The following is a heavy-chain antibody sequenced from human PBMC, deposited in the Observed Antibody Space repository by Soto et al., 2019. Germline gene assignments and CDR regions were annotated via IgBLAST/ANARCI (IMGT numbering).Heavy chain of an antibody. J-gene: IGHJ6*02. Sequence: EVQLLESGGDLVQPGGSLRLVCAASGFTFSNAGMRWVRQAPGQGLELVSSIGPSGNTYYSDAVKGRFTISRDISRDTLFLHMDILRAEDTATYFCPCLIANANYRVLDVWGQGTTVTVSS. V-gene: IGHV3-23*01. CDR1: GFTFSNAG. D-gene: IGHD4-4*01. CDR2: IGPSGNT. CDR3: PCLIANANYRVLDV.